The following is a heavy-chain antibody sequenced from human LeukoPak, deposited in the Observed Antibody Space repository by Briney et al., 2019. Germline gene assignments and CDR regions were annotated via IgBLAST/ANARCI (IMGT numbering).Heavy chain of an antibody. V-gene: IGHV3-30*02. Sequence: GGSLRLSCAASGFTFSSYGMHWVRQAPGKGLEWVAFIRYDGSNKYYADSVKGRFTISRDNSKNTLYLQMDSLRAEDTAVYYCAKDPIAGTYFDYWGPGTLVTVSS. D-gene: IGHD1-7*01. CDR3: AKDPIAGTYFDY. J-gene: IGHJ4*02. CDR1: GFTFSSYG. CDR2: IRYDGSNK.